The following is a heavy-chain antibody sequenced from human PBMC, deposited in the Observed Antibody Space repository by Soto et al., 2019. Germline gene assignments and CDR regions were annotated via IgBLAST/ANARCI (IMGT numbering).Heavy chain of an antibody. Sequence: SETLSLTCTVSGDSISSADYYWSWIRQTPGKGLEWIGHIFYSGTTYYNPSLKSRLTISVDTSKNHFSLRLTSVTAADTAVYYCARDQGVAAAGITWFDPWGQGSLVTVSS. CDR3: ARDQGVAAAGITWFDP. CDR2: IFYSGTT. CDR1: GDSISSADYY. D-gene: IGHD6-13*01. J-gene: IGHJ5*02. V-gene: IGHV4-30-4*01.